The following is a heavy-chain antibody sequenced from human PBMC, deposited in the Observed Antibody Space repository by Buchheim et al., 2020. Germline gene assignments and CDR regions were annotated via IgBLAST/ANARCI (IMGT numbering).Heavy chain of an antibody. Sequence: QLQLQESGPGLVKPSETLSPTCTVSCGSMSSSSYYWDCIRQPPGNWLECVRMIYSIRHTYYNSPLKSRVTISVSTSQNPVSLNVNSVTAAETALYYGARHMVRDGVTKAYFDYWGQGTL. CDR3: ARHMVRDGVTKAYFDY. D-gene: IGHD3-10*01. CDR1: CGSMSSSSYY. J-gene: IGHJ4*02. V-gene: IGHV4-39*01. CDR2: IYSIRHT.